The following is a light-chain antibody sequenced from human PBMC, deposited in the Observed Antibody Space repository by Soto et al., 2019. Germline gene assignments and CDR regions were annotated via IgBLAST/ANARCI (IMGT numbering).Light chain of an antibody. CDR1: QSVSLS. CDR2: DAS. Sequence: EIVLTQSPATLSLSPGGRATLSCRASQSVSLSLAWYQQKPGQAPRLLIYDASKRASGFPARFSGSGSGTEFTLPISSLQPDDLATYYCQQYNSYSRKFGQGTKVDSK. V-gene: IGKV3-11*01. CDR3: QQYNSYSRK. J-gene: IGKJ1*01.